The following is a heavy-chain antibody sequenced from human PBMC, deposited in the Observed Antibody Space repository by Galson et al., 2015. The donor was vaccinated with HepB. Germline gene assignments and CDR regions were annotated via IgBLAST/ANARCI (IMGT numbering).Heavy chain of an antibody. J-gene: IGHJ4*02. CDR3: ARRTPEAYCGSASCYFYLDY. Sequence: ETLSLTCTVSGDSLSSNYWSWIRQPPGKGLEWIGYVSHSGSTVDNPSLRSRVTISLDTSKNQLSLRLTSVTAADTAVYYCARRTPEAYCGSASCYFYLDYWGQGTLVTVSS. CDR1: GDSLSSNY. V-gene: IGHV4-59*01. D-gene: IGHD2-2*01. CDR2: VSHSGST.